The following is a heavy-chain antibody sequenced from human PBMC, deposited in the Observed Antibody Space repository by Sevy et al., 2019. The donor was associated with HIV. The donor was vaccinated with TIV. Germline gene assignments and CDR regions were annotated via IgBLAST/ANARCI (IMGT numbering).Heavy chain of an antibody. CDR1: GYTFSSYG. J-gene: IGHJ6*02. D-gene: IGHD3-10*01. V-gene: IGHV1-18*01. CDR3: AREGYYYRSGTYRPPNYYGMDV. Sequence: ASVKVSCKASGYTFSSYGISWVRQAPGQGLEWMGCISDYNGYTNYAHRFQGRVTMSTETSTRTAYMELRSLRSDDTAVYFCAREGYYYRSGTYRPPNYYGMDVWGQGTAVTVSS. CDR2: ISDYNGYT.